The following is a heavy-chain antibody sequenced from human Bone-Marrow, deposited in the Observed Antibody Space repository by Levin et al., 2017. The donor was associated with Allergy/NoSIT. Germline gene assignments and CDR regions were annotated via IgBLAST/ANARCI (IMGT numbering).Heavy chain of an antibody. CDR2: ISGNGDST. Sequence: PGGSLRLSCAASGFTFSSYAMTWVRQAPGKGLEWVSTISGNGDSTYYADSVKGRFTISRDNSKNTLYLEINSLRAEDTALYYCAKRAVAVAAPGGFLYFDHWGQGTLVTVSS. CDR3: AKRAVAVAAPGGFLYFDH. J-gene: IGHJ4*02. D-gene: IGHD2-15*01. CDR1: GFTFSSYA. V-gene: IGHV3-23*01.